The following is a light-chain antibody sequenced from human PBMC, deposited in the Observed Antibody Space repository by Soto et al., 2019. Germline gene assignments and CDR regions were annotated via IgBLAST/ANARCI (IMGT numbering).Light chain of an antibody. CDR3: CSYAGTSTHTV. Sequence: QSALTQPASVSGSPGQSITISCTGTSSDVGSYKLVSWYQQHPGKAPKLMISEVSXRPSGXSDRFSXXXXXXXAXXTISGLQAEDEADYYCCSYAGTSTHTVFGGGTQLTVL. V-gene: IGLV2-23*02. J-gene: IGLJ7*01. CDR1: SSDVGSYKL. CDR2: EVS.